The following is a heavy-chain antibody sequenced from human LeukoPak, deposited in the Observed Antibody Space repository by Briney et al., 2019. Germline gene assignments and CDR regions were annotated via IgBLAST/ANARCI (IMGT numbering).Heavy chain of an antibody. V-gene: IGHV4-59*01. Sequence: SETLSLTCTVSSGSISSDYWSWIRQPPGKGLEWIGYISYSGSANYNPSLKTRVTISIDKSKNQFSLKMTSVTAADTAVYYCARGVDAYYYDSSGYYDDFDYWGQGTLVTVSS. CDR1: SGSISSDY. D-gene: IGHD3-22*01. J-gene: IGHJ4*02. CDR2: ISYSGSA. CDR3: ARGVDAYYYDSSGYYDDFDY.